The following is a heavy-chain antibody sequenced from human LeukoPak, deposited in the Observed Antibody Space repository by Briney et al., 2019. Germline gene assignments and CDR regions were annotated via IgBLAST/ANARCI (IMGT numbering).Heavy chain of an antibody. CDR2: INPNSGGT. V-gene: IGHV1-2*06. D-gene: IGHD3-10*01. CDR3: ASRAFVVRGVTSSPYGFNP. J-gene: IGHJ5*02. CDR1: GYTFTGYY. Sequence: ASVKVSCKASGYTFTGYYMHWVRQAPGQGLECMGRINPNSGGTNYAQKFQGRVTMTRDTSISTAYMELSRLRSDDTAVYYCASRAFVVRGVTSSPYGFNPWGQGTLVTVSS.